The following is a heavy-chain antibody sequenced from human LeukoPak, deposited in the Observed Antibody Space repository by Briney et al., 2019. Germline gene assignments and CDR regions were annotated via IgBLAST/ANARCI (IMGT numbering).Heavy chain of an antibody. V-gene: IGHV3-33*01. CDR1: GFSFSSYG. CDR3: ARADSSSWPGEAFDA. J-gene: IGHJ3*01. Sequence: GRSLRLSCAASGFSFSSYGMHWVRQAPGKGLEWVAIIWSDGSNKYYADSVKGRFTISRDNSKNTLYLQMNSLRAEDTAVYYCARADSSSWPGEAFDAWGQGTMVTVSS. CDR2: IWSDGSNK. D-gene: IGHD6-13*01.